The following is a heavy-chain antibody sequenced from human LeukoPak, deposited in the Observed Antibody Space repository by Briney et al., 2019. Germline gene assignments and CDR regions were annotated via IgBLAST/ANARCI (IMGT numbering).Heavy chain of an antibody. J-gene: IGHJ4*02. Sequence: GGSLRLSCAASGFTFSTSGMHWVRQTPGKGLEWVAVIWYDGSYKYYADSVKGRFTISRDNSKDTLYLQMNSLRAEDTALYYCARSLLAVAGSFDYWGQGTLVTVSS. D-gene: IGHD6-19*01. V-gene: IGHV3-33*01. CDR1: GFTFSTSG. CDR3: ARSLLAVAGSFDY. CDR2: IWYDGSYK.